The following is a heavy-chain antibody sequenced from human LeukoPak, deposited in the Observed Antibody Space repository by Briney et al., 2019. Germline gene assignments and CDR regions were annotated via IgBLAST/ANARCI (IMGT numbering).Heavy chain of an antibody. V-gene: IGHV4-30-4*08. CDR1: GGSISSGGYY. CDR2: IYYSGST. CDR3: ARLVGATHAEY. D-gene: IGHD1-26*01. Sequence: PSQSLSLTCTVSGGSISSGGYYWGRLRQPPGKGLVWIGNIYYSGSTYYNPSIKSRVTISVDTSKNQFSLKLSSVIAADTAVYYCARLVGATHAEYWGQGTLVTVSS. J-gene: IGHJ4*02.